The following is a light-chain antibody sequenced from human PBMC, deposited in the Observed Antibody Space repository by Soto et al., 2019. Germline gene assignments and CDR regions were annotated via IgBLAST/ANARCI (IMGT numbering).Light chain of an antibody. Sequence: QSVLTQPASVSGSPGQSITISCTGTSSDVGSYNLVSWYQQHPGKAPKLMIYEGSKRPSGVSNRFSGSKSGNTASLTISGPQAEDEADYYCCSYAGSSTPYYVFGTGTKLTVL. V-gene: IGLV2-23*01. CDR3: CSYAGSSTPYYV. CDR2: EGS. CDR1: SSDVGSYNL. J-gene: IGLJ1*01.